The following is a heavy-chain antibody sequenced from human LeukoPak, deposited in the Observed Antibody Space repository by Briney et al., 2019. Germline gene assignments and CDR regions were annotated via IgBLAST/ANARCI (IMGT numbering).Heavy chain of an antibody. CDR2: INHSGST. CDR3: AQSVGYSYGTYYYYYGMDV. J-gene: IGHJ6*02. CDR1: GVSFSGYY. V-gene: IGHV4-34*01. Sequence: SETLSLTCAVYGVSFSGYYWSWIRQPPGKGLEWIGEINHSGSTNYNPSLKSRVTISVDTSKNQFSLKLSSVAAADTAVYYCAQSVGYSYGTYYYYYGMDVWGQGTTVTVSS. D-gene: IGHD5-18*01.